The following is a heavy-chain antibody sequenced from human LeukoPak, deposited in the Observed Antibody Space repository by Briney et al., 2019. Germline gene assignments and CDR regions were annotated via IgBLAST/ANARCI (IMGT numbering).Heavy chain of an antibody. Sequence: PGGSLRLSCAASGFTFSSYGMSWVRQAPGKGLEWVSAISGSGGSTYYADSVKGRFTISRDNSKNTLYLQMNSLRAEDTAVYYCAKVRAVVVAAIDYWGQGTLVTVSS. V-gene: IGHV3-23*01. CDR2: ISGSGGST. CDR3: AKVRAVVVAAIDY. CDR1: GFTFSSYG. J-gene: IGHJ4*02. D-gene: IGHD2-15*01.